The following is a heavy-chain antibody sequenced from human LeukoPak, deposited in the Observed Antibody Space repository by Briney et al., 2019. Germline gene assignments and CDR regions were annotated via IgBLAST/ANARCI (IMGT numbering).Heavy chain of an antibody. Sequence: GGSLRLSCASSGFTFSSYWMHWVRQAPGKGLMWVSRINSDGSRTTYADSVRGRFTISRDNAESTLYLQMNSLRAEDTAVYYCARVRDDYTYFDCWGQGTQVTVSS. V-gene: IGHV3-74*01. D-gene: IGHD4-11*01. CDR1: GFTFSSYW. J-gene: IGHJ4*02. CDR2: INSDGSRT. CDR3: ARVRDDYTYFDC.